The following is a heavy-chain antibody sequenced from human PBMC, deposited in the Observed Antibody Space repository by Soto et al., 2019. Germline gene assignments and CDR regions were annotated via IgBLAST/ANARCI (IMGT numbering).Heavy chain of an antibody. V-gene: IGHV3-30-3*01. CDR3: ARDSGSPYYYYYGMDV. J-gene: IGHJ6*02. Sequence: QVQLVESGGGVVQPGRSLRLSCAASGFTFSSYAMHWVRQAPGKGLEWVAVISYDGSNIYYADSVKGRFTISRDNSNHTLYLQMNSMRAEDTAVYYCARDSGSPYYYYYGMDVWGQGTTVTVSS. CDR2: ISYDGSNI. CDR1: GFTFSSYA. D-gene: IGHD3-10*01.